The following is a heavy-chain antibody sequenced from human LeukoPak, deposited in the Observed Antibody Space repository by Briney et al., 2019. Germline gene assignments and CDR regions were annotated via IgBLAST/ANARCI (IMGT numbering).Heavy chain of an antibody. CDR2: IYPGGSDP. V-gene: IGHV5-51*01. J-gene: IGHJ5*02. CDR3: ARQGSAAGMGNWFDP. D-gene: IGHD6-13*01. CDR1: GYSFTGYW. Sequence: GESLKTSCKGSGYSFTGYWIGWVRQMPGKGLEWMGIIYPGGSDPRYSPSFQGQVTISADKSISPSYLQWSSLNASDTAMYYCARQGSAAGMGNWFDPWGQGTLVTVSS.